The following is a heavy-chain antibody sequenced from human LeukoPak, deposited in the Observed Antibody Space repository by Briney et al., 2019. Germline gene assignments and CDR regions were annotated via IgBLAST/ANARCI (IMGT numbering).Heavy chain of an antibody. J-gene: IGHJ6*02. CDR1: GFTFSSYG. D-gene: IGHD3-22*01. Sequence: GGSLRLSCAASGFTFSSYGMHWVRQAPGKGLEWVAVISYDGSNKYYADSVKGRFTVSRDNSKNTLYLQMNSLRAEDTAVYYCAKDWNYYDSSGYNSLGGMDVWGQGTTVTVSS. CDR2: ISYDGSNK. CDR3: AKDWNYYDSSGYNSLGGMDV. V-gene: IGHV3-30*18.